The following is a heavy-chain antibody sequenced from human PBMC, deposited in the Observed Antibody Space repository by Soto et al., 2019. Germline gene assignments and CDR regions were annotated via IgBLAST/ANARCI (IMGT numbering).Heavy chain of an antibody. CDR1: KFTFSSYG. CDR2: IWYDGSNK. J-gene: IGHJ4*02. CDR3: AREFLYSSYFDD. Sequence: PGGSLRLSCTASKFTFSSYGMHWVRQAPGKGLEWVAIIWYDGSNKYYADSVKGRFTISRDNSKNTLYLQMNSLTAEDTAVYYCAREFLYSSYFDDWGQGTLVTVSS. V-gene: IGHV3-33*01. D-gene: IGHD6-13*01.